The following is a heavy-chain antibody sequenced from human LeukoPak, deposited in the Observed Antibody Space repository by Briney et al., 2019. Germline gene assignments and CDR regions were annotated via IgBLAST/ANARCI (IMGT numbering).Heavy chain of an antibody. CDR3: AKDGDKVTVTKVDY. D-gene: IGHD4-17*01. CDR1: GFTFSSYV. Sequence: PGGSLRLSCAASGFTFSSYVMSWVRQAPGKWLEWVSGISGSGGTSYYAYSVKGLFTISRHNSKNTLYLEMNRLRADDTAVYYCAKDGDKVTVTKVDYWGQGTLVTVSS. V-gene: IGHV3-23*01. J-gene: IGHJ4*02. CDR2: ISGSGGTS.